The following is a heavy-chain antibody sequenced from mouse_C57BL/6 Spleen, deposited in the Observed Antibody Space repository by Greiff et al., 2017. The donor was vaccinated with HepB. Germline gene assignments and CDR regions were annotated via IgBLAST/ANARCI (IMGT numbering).Heavy chain of an antibody. J-gene: IGHJ3*01. CDR3: ARGIMITEAWFAY. Sequence: EVKLQESGPGLVKPSQSLSLTCSVTGYSITSGYYWNWIRQFPGNKLEWMGYISYDGSNNYNPSLKNRISITRDTSKNQFFLKLNSVTTEDTATYYCARGIMITEAWFAYWGQGTLVTVSA. CDR1: GYSITSGYY. CDR2: ISYDGSN. V-gene: IGHV3-6*01. D-gene: IGHD2-4*01.